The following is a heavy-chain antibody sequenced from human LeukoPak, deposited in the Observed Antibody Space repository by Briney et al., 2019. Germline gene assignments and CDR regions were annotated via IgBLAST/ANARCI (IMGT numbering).Heavy chain of an antibody. D-gene: IGHD3-10*01. Sequence: SETLSLTCTVSGASISSGSYYWSWIRQPAGKGLEWIGRIYTSGSTNYNPSLKSRVTISVDTSKNQFSLKLSSVTAADTAVYYCATGGGSGSSRAYYFDYWGQGTLVTVSS. J-gene: IGHJ4*02. CDR3: ATGGGSGSSRAYYFDY. CDR2: IYTSGST. CDR1: GASISSGSYY. V-gene: IGHV4-61*02.